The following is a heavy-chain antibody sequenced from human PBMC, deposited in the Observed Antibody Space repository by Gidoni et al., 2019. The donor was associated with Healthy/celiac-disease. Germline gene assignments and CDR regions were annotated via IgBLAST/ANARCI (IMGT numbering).Heavy chain of an antibody. V-gene: IGHV3-48*03. Sequence: EVQLVESGGGLVQPGGSLRLSCAASGFTFSSYEMNWVRQAPGKGLEWVSYISSSGSTIYYADSVKGRFTISRDNAKNSLYLQMNSLRAEDTAVYYCARVGRLDYFDYWGQGTLVTVSS. CDR2: ISSSGSTI. CDR3: ARVGRLDYFDY. CDR1: GFTFSSYE. J-gene: IGHJ4*02. D-gene: IGHD6-25*01.